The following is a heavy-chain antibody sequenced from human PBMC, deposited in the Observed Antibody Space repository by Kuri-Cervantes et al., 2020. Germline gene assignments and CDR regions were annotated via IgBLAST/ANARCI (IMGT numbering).Heavy chain of an antibody. Sequence: GGSLRLSCAASGFTFDDYAMSWVRQAPGKGLEWVSAISGSGGSTYYADSVKGRFTISRDNSKNTLYLQMNSLRAEDTAVYYCAKDTVVVITPNFDYWGQGTLVTVSS. CDR3: AKDTVVVITPNFDY. CDR1: GFTFDDYA. D-gene: IGHD3-22*01. CDR2: ISGSGGST. J-gene: IGHJ4*02. V-gene: IGHV3-23*01.